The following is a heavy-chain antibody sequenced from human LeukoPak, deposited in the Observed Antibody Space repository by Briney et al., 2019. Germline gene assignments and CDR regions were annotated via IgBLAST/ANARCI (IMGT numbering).Heavy chain of an antibody. CDR1: GFNFDEYA. CDR2: ISSNSDDI. V-gene: IGHV3-9*01. CDR3: AKDRYCTSSSCPIDY. D-gene: IGHD2-15*01. Sequence: PGGSLRLSCVGSGFNFDEYAMHWVRQPPGKGLEWVSGISSNSDDIGYADSVKGRFTISRDSAKKSLYLQMNSLRAEDTALYYCAKDRYCTSSSCPIDYWGRGTLVTVPS. J-gene: IGHJ4*02.